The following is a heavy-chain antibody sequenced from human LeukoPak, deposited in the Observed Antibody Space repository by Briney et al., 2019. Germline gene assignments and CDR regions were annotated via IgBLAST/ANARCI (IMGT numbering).Heavy chain of an antibody. D-gene: IGHD6-19*01. Sequence: GRSLRLSCAASGFTFSSYAMHWARQAPGKGLEWVAVVSYEGTNKYYADSVKGRFTISRDNSKNTLYLQMNSLRAEDTAMYYCARGPSYSSGWYSGRWFDPWGQGTLVTVSS. CDR2: VSYEGTNK. V-gene: IGHV3-30-3*01. CDR3: ARGPSYSSGWYSGRWFDP. J-gene: IGHJ5*02. CDR1: GFTFSSYA.